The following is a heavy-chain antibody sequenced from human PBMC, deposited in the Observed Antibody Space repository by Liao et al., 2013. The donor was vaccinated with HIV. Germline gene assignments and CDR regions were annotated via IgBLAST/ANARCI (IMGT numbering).Heavy chain of an antibody. V-gene: IGHV4-4*07. Sequence: QVQLQVSGPGLVKPSETLSLTCTVSGGSISSFYWCWIRQPAGKGLEWIGRMYASDITNYNPSLKSRVTMSADTSKNQFSLILSSVTAADTGVYYCARGEPRAEYFQHWGQGTLVTVSS. J-gene: IGHJ1*01. D-gene: IGHD3-16*01. CDR2: MYASDIT. CDR1: GGSISSFY. CDR3: ARGEPRAEYFQH.